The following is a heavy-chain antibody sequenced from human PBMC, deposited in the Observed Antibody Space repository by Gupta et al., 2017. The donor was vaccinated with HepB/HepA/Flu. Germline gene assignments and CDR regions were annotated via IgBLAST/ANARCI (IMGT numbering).Heavy chain of an antibody. CDR1: GFIFEGYY. CDR3: ARGDYYQYYMDV. V-gene: IGHV3-20*01. J-gene: IGHJ6*03. Sequence: DVQLVESGGGVVRPGGSLRLSCASAGFIFEGYYMSWVRQTPGKGLEWVSGINWNGDNTGYTDSVKGRFTISRDNAKNFLYLQMNSLRAEDTALYDCARGDYYQYYMDVWGKGTTVTVSS. CDR2: INWNGDNT.